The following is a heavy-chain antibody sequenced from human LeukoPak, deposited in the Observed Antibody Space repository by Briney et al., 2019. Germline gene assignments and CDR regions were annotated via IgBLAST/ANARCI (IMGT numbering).Heavy chain of an antibody. J-gene: IGHJ3*02. CDR2: ISYDGSNK. CDR3: AKAAYGDGRGAFDI. Sequence: SCKASGGTFSSYGMHWVRQAPGKGLEWVAVISYDGSNKYYADSVKGRFTISRDNSKNTLYLQMNSLRAEDTAVYYCAKAAYGDGRGAFDIWGQGTMVTVSS. D-gene: IGHD4-17*01. CDR1: GGTFSSYG. V-gene: IGHV3-30*18.